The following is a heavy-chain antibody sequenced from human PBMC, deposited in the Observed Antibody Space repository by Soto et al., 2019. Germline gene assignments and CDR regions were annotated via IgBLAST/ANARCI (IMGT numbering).Heavy chain of an antibody. CDR2: ISAYNGNT. D-gene: IGHD3-9*01. CDR3: ARDLRVLRYFDWSRGAFDI. Sequence: ASVKGSCKSSGYTFTRYGISWLLQAPVQRLAWMGWISAYNGNTNYAQKLQGRVTMTTDTSTSTAYMELRSLRSDDTAVYYCARDLRVLRYFDWSRGAFDIWGQGTMVTV. J-gene: IGHJ3*02. V-gene: IGHV1-18*01. CDR1: GYTFTRYG.